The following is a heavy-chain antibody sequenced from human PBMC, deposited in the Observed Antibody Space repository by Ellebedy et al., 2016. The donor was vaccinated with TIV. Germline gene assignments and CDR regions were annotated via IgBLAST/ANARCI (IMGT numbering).Heavy chain of an antibody. CDR1: GYTFTGYY. CDR3: ARSEGANDLRP. D-gene: IGHD1-1*01. CDR2: INPNSGNT. Sequence: ASVKVSCKASGYTFTGYYMHWVRQAPGQGLEWMGWINPNSGNTGYAQKFQGRVTMTRNTSISTAYMELSSLRSEDTAVYYCARSEGANDLRPWGQGTLVTVSS. V-gene: IGHV1-8*02. J-gene: IGHJ5*02.